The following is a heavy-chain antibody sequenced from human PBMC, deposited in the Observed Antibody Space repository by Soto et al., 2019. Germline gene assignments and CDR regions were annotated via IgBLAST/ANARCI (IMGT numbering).Heavy chain of an antibody. CDR2: ISGFNDDT. V-gene: IGHV1-18*01. CDR1: GYTFTSYG. J-gene: IGHJ5*02. Sequence: QVQLVQSGAEMKNPGASVKVSCKASGYTFTSYGISWVRQAPGQGLEWMGWISGFNDDTNHAQKLQGRVTIIKDTSTSTAYMERRSPKSDDTAVYYCARSGSYYPARNWFGPWGQGTLVTVSS. CDR3: ARSGSYYPARNWFGP. D-gene: IGHD3-10*01.